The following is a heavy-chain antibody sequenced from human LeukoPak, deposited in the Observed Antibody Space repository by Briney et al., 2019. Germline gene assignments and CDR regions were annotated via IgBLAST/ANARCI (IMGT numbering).Heavy chain of an antibody. V-gene: IGHV4-34*01. D-gene: IGHD3-22*01. J-gene: IGHJ4*02. CDR1: GGSFSGYY. CDR2: INHSGST. Sequence: TSETLSLTCAVYGGSFSGYYWSWIRQPPGKGLEWIGEINHSGSTNYNPSLKSRVTISVGTSMNQFSLKLSSVTAADTAVYYCARGGGYYDSSGYYSPFDYWGQGTLVTVSS. CDR3: ARGGGYYDSSGYYSPFDY.